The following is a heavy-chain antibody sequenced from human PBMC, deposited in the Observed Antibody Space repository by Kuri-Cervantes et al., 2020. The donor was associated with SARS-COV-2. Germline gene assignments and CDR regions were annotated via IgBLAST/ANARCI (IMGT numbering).Heavy chain of an antibody. V-gene: IGHV4-59*01. J-gene: IGHJ4*02. Sequence: GSLRLSCTVSGGSISSYYWSWIRQPPGKGLEWIGYIFPSASTNYNPSLESRVTFSVDMSKNQFSLKLRSVSAADTAVYYCGRGVEGTAGRAPDYWGQGTLVTVSS. D-gene: IGHD6-13*01. CDR3: GRGVEGTAGRAPDY. CDR1: GGSISSYY. CDR2: IFPSAST.